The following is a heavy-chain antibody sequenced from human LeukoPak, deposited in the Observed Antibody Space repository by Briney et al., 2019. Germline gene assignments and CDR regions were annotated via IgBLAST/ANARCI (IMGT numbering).Heavy chain of an antibody. CDR1: GFTFSTYW. D-gene: IGHD5-12*01. J-gene: IGHJ4*02. V-gene: IGHV3-74*01. Sequence: GGSLRLSCAASGFTFSTYWIHWVRQAPGKGLVWVSRISSDGSSTTYADSVKGRFTISRDNAKNTLYLQMNSLRAEDTAVYSCAREGVATTSFDYWGQGTQVTVSS. CDR3: AREGVATTSFDY. CDR2: ISSDGSST.